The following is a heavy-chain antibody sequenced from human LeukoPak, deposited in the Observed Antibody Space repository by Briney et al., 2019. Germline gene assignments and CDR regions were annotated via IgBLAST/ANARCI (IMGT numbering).Heavy chain of an antibody. J-gene: IGHJ4*02. D-gene: IGHD5-24*01. CDR1: GFTFSSYG. CDR2: ISYDGSNK. Sequence: PGRSLRLSCAASGFTFSSYGMHWVRQAPGKGLEWVAVISYDGSNKYYADSVKGRFTISRDNSKNTLYLQMNSLRAEDTAVYYCAEDGYNQGPFDYWGQGTLVTVSS. CDR3: AEDGYNQGPFDY. V-gene: IGHV3-30*18.